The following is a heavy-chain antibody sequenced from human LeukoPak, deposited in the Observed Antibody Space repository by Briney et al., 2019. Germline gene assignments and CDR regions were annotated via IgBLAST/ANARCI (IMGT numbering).Heavy chain of an antibody. CDR1: GFSFRNFW. CDR2: INHDGSEK. Sequence: GGSLRLSCAASGFSFRNFWMIWVRQAPGKGLEWVANINHDGSEKYYVDSVKGRFTISRDNAQKSLYPQMNTLRAEDTAVYYCAMAYNYGMDIWGQGTAVTVS. CDR3: AMAYNYGMDI. V-gene: IGHV3-7*03. J-gene: IGHJ6*02.